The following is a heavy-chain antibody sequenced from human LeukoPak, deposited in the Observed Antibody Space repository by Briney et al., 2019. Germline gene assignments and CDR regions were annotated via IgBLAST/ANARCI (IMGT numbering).Heavy chain of an antibody. CDR2: ISSSGNTI. V-gene: IGHV3-48*03. CDR3: ARSYSSSWHDGDY. J-gene: IGHJ4*02. CDR1: GFTFSSYE. Sequence: PGGSLRLSCAASGFTFSSYEMNWVRQAPGQGLEWVSYISSSGNTINYADSVKGRFTISRDNAKNSLYLQLNSLRAEDTAVYYCARSYSSSWHDGDYWGQGTLVTVSS. D-gene: IGHD6-13*01.